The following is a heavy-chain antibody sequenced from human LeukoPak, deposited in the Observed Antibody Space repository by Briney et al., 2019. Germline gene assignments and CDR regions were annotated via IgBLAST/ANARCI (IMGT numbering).Heavy chain of an antibody. J-gene: IGHJ4*02. CDR1: GFTFSSYS. Sequence: PGGSLRLSCAASGFTFSSYSMNWVRQAPGKGLEWVSSISSSSSYIYYADSVKGRFTISRDNAKNSLYLQMNSLRAEDTAVYYCARAHEWELLLDYFDYWGQGTLVTVSS. D-gene: IGHD1-26*01. V-gene: IGHV3-21*01. CDR2: ISSSSSYI. CDR3: ARAHEWELLLDYFDY.